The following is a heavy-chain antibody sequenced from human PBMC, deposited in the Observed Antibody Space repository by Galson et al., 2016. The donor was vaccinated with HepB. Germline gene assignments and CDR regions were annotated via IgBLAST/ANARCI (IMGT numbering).Heavy chain of an antibody. D-gene: IGHD7-27*01. CDR2: TFYRSNWPN. CDR3: ARSYLLGRGFGW. V-gene: IGHV6-1*01. J-gene: IGHJ4*02. Sequence: CAISGDSVSSNSAGWSWIRQSPSRGLEWLGRTFYRSNWPNDYAESVKSRISINPDTSKNQFSLQLNSVTPEDTAVYYCARSYLLGRGFGWWGQGTLVTVSS. CDR1: GDSVSSNSAG.